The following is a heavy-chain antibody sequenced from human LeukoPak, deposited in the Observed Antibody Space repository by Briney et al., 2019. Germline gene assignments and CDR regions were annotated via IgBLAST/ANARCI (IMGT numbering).Heavy chain of an antibody. D-gene: IGHD3-22*01. CDR2: IVVGSGNT. J-gene: IGHJ4*02. Sequence: SVKVSCKASGFTFTSSAVQWMRQARGQRLEWIGWIVVGSGNTKYAQKFQERVTITRDMSTSTAYMELSSLRSEDTAVYYCAASPDYYDSSGYSYYFDYWGQGTLVTVSS. V-gene: IGHV1-58*01. CDR3: AASPDYYDSSGYSYYFDY. CDR1: GFTFTSSA.